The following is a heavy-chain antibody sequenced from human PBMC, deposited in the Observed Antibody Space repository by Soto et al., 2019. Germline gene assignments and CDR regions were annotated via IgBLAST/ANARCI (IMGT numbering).Heavy chain of an antibody. V-gene: IGHV4-38-2*02. J-gene: IGHJ4*02. Sequence: LSLTCAVSGYSISSGYYWGWIRQPPGKGLEWIGSIYHSGSTYYNPSLKSRVTISVDTSKNQFSLKLSSVTAADTAVYYCARDWGYYGSGSGDYWGQGTLVTVSS. CDR1: GYSISSGYY. D-gene: IGHD3-10*01. CDR2: IYHSGST. CDR3: ARDWGYYGSGSGDY.